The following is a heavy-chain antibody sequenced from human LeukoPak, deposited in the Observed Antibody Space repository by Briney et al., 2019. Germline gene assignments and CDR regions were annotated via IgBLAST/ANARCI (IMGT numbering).Heavy chain of an antibody. J-gene: IGHJ5*02. Sequence: SETLSLTCAVSGGSTGSGGYSWSWIRQPPGKGLEWIGYIYHSGSTYYNPSLKSRVTISVDRSKNQFSLKLSSVTAADTAVYYCARVPLLWGSSTWFDPWGQGTLVTVSS. CDR1: GGSTGSGGYS. V-gene: IGHV4-30-2*01. CDR2: IYHSGST. CDR3: ARVPLLWGSSTWFDP. D-gene: IGHD2-2*01.